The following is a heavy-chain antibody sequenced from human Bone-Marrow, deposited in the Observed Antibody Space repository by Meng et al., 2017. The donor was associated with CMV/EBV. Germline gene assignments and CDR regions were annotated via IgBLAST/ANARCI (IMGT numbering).Heavy chain of an antibody. CDR3: ARGRGVPGYCSGGSCLRAFDI. V-gene: IGHV4-34*01. CDR2: INHSGST. J-gene: IGHJ3*02. Sequence: ESLKISCAASGFTFSDYYMSWIRQPPGKGLEWIGEINHSGSTNYNPSLKSRVTISVDTSKNQFSLKLSSVTAADTAVYYCARGRGVPGYCSGGSCLRAFDIWGQGTMVTVSS. CDR1: GFTFSDYY. D-gene: IGHD2-15*01.